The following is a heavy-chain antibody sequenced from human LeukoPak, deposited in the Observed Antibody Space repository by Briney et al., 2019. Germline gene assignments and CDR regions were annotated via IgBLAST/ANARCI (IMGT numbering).Heavy chain of an antibody. Sequence: ASVKASCKASGYTFTSYDINWVRQATGQGLEWMGWMNPNSGNTGYAQKFQGRVTITRNTSISTAYMELSSLRSEDTAVYYCARPILYCSGGSCYSGGFDYWGQGTLVTVSS. D-gene: IGHD2-15*01. J-gene: IGHJ4*02. V-gene: IGHV1-8*03. CDR1: GYTFTSYD. CDR2: MNPNSGNT. CDR3: ARPILYCSGGSCYSGGFDY.